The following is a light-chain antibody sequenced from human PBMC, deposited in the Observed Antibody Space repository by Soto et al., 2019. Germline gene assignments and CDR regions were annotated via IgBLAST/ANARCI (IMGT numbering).Light chain of an antibody. CDR3: QQRDSWTWT. J-gene: IGKJ1*01. Sequence: EIVLTQSPATLSLSPGERATLSCRASQSISVYLAWYQQNPGQAPRLLIYDASNRATGLPARFSGSGSGTDFTLTISSLEPEDFALYYCQQRDSWTWTFGQGTKVEFK. V-gene: IGKV3-11*01. CDR2: DAS. CDR1: QSISVY.